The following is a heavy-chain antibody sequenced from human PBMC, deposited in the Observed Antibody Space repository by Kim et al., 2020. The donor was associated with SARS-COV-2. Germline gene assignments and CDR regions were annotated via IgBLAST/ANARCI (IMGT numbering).Heavy chain of an antibody. CDR1: GFTFSSYA. V-gene: IGHV3-23*01. CDR2: MSGSGGST. Sequence: GGSLRLSCAASGFTFSSYAMSWVRQAPGKGLEWVSAMSGSGGSTYYAYSVKGRFTISRDNSKNTLYLQMNSLRAEDTAVYYCAKVLQWLTYYYYYGMDCWGQGTTVTVSS. D-gene: IGHD6-19*01. J-gene: IGHJ6*02. CDR3: AKVLQWLTYYYYYGMDC.